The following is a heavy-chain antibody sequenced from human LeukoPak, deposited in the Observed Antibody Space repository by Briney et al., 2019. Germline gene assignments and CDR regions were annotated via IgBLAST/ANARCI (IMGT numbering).Heavy chain of an antibody. CDR3: VSAPNSYYLDH. J-gene: IGHJ4*02. CDR1: GFTFTTYW. CDR2: IKTDGSEK. Sequence: GGSLRLSCAASGFTFTTYWMTWVRQVPGKGLEWVANIKTDGSEKYYVDSVEGRFAISRENTKNSLYLQMNNLRAEDTGLYYCVSAPNSYYLDHWGQGTLVTVSS. V-gene: IGHV3-7*01.